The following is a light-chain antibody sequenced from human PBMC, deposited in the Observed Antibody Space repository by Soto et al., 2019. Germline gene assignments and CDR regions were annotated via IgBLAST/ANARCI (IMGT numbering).Light chain of an antibody. CDR1: QSVNSRY. CDR3: QQYGDSPIT. V-gene: IGKV3-20*01. J-gene: IGKJ5*01. Sequence: ENVLTQSPGTLSLSPGERVTLACRASQSVNSRYLAWYQQRPGQAPRLLIQGASTRATGISNRFSGSGSGTDFSLSISRLEPEDVAVYYCQQYGDSPITFGQGTRLEIK. CDR2: GAS.